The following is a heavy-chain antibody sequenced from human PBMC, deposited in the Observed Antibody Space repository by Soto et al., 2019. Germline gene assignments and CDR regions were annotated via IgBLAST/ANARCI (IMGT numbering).Heavy chain of an antibody. V-gene: IGHV4-34*01. CDR1: GGSFSGYY. CDR2: INHSGST. CDR3: ARSPLFAPAASVYYYYGMDV. J-gene: IGHJ6*02. D-gene: IGHD2-2*01. Sequence: SETLSLTCAVYGGSFSGYYWSWIRQPPGKGLEWIGEINHSGSTNYNPSLKSRVTISVDTSKNQFSLKLSSVTAADTAVYYCARSPLFAPAASVYYYYGMDVWGQGTTVTVSS.